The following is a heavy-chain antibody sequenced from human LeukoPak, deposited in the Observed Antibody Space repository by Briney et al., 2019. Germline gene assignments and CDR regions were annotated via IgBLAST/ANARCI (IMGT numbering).Heavy chain of an antibody. J-gene: IGHJ4*02. Sequence: GGSLRPSCAASGFTVSSTYMSWVRQAPGKGPEWVSIIYSGGSTYYADSVKGRFTVSRDNSKNTVYLQMNSLRAEDTAVYYCARDLGAYFDYWGQGTLVTVSS. CDR1: GFTVSSTY. V-gene: IGHV3-66*02. D-gene: IGHD3-16*01. CDR2: IYSGGST. CDR3: ARDLGAYFDY.